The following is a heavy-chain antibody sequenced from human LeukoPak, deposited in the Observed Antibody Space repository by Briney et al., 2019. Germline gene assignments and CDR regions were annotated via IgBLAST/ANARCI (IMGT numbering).Heavy chain of an antibody. V-gene: IGHV4-39*01. CDR3: ARSTFYYDSSGYQANYYFDY. D-gene: IGHD3-22*01. CDR2: IYYSGIT. CDR1: DGSISSSSYY. Sequence: PSGTLSLTCTVSDGSISSSSYYWGCIRQPPGKGLESIGSIYYSGITYYNPSLKSRVTISVDTSNSQFSLKLSSVTAADTAVYYCARSTFYYDSSGYQANYYFDYWGQGTLVTVSS. J-gene: IGHJ4*02.